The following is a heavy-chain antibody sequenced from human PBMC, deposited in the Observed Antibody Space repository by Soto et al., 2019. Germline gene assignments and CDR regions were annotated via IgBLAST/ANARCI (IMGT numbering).Heavy chain of an antibody. CDR3: AKHFFDNNGLRGGSFDS. CDR2: ITESGGRT. Sequence: GGSLRLSCATSGFNFAGSGMSWVRQAPGKGLEWVSTITESGGRTHYADSVQGRFSISRDNSKNTLYLQMNSLRAEDTAIYSCAKHFFDNNGLRGGSFDSWGQGTLVTVSS. D-gene: IGHD3-22*01. J-gene: IGHJ4*02. V-gene: IGHV3-23*01. CDR1: GFNFAGSG.